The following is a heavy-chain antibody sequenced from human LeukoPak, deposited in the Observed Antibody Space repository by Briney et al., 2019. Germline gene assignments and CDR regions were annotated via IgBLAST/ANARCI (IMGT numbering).Heavy chain of an antibody. CDR2: IYTSGST. CDR1: GGSISSGSYY. J-gene: IGHJ4*02. CDR3: ARDPNYYDSSCYDY. Sequence: SETLSLTCTVSGGSISSGSYYWRWLRQPAGTGLEWIGRIYTSGSTNYNPSLKSRVTISVDTSKNQFSLKLSSVTAADTAVYYCARDPNYYDSSCYDYWGQGTLVTVSS. D-gene: IGHD3-22*01. V-gene: IGHV4-61*02.